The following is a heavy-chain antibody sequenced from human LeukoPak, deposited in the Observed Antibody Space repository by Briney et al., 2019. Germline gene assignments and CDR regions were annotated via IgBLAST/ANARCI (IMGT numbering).Heavy chain of an antibody. CDR2: INLNSGGT. CDR1: GYTFTGYY. CDR3: AREGGDYYYYYMDV. Sequence: ASVKVSCKASGYTFTGYYMHWVRQAPGQGLEWMGRINLNSGGTNYAQKFQGRVTMTRDTSISTAYMELSRLRSDDTAVYYCAREGGDYYYYYMDVWGKGTTVTVSS. J-gene: IGHJ6*03. V-gene: IGHV1-2*06. D-gene: IGHD3-16*01.